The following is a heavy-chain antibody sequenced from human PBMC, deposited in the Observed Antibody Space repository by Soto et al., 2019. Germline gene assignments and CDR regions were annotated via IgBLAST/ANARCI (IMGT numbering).Heavy chain of an antibody. D-gene: IGHD3-22*01. J-gene: IGHJ4*02. CDR1: GDSINSDNYY. CDR3: AGRRPYYFGSSPYVEAY. V-gene: IGHV4-39*07. CDR2: IYYSGNT. Sequence: PSETLSLTCSVSGDSINSDNYYWGWIRQHPGKGLEWIGSIYYSGNTYYNPSLKTRVTISLDKSKNQFSLKLNSVTAADTAVYYCAGRRPYYFGSSPYVEAYRGQGSPVIVSS.